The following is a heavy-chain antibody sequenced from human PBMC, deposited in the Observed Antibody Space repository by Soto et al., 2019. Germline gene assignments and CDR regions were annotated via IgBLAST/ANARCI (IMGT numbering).Heavy chain of an antibody. Sequence: ASVKVSCKASGYTFTSYAMHWVRQAPGQRLEWMGWINAGNGNTKYSQKFQGRVTITRDTSASTAYMELSSLRSEDTAVYYCARDRRDGYNTFDYWGQRTLVTVSS. CDR2: INAGNGNT. V-gene: IGHV1-3*01. D-gene: IGHD5-12*01. CDR3: ARDRRDGYNTFDY. CDR1: GYTFTSYA. J-gene: IGHJ4*02.